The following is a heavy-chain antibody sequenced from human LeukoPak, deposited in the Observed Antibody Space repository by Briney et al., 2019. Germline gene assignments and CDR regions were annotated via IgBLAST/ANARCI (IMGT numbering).Heavy chain of an antibody. CDR3: AKSHSHSVWDASDF. V-gene: IGHV3-23*01. CDR2: IDNSGGST. D-gene: IGHD3-16*01. CDR1: GFTFSSYE. Sequence: PGGSLRLSCAASGFTFSSYEMNWVRQAPGKGLEWVSVIDNSGGSTYYIGSVKGRFTISRDNSKNTMYLQMNSLSAEDTAVYYCAKSHSHSVWDASDFWGQGTMVTVSP. J-gene: IGHJ3*01.